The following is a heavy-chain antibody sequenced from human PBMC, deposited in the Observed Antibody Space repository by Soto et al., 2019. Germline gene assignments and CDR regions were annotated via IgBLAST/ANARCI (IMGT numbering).Heavy chain of an antibody. Sequence: EVQLVESGGGLVQAGGSLRLSCAASGFTFSSYSMNWVRQAPGKGLEWVSYISSSSSTIYYADSVKGRFTISRDNAKNSLYLQMNSLRAEDTAVYYCARVTISSGYSRWGQGTLVTVSS. CDR3: ARVTISSGYSR. CDR2: ISSSSSTI. J-gene: IGHJ4*02. V-gene: IGHV3-48*01. CDR1: GFTFSSYS. D-gene: IGHD3-22*01.